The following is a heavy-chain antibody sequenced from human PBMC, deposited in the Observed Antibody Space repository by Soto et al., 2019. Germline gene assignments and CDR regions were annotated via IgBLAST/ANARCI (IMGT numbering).Heavy chain of an antibody. V-gene: IGHV3-23*01. D-gene: IGHD3-10*01. CDR2: ISGSGGSP. CDR3: SKDGVDRVRFDP. J-gene: IGHJ5*02. CDR1: GFTFSSYA. Sequence: GGSLRLSCAASGFTFSSYAMSWVRQAPGKGLEWVSAISGSGGSPYYADSVKGRFTISRDNSKNTLYLQMNSLRAEDTAVYYCSKDGVDRVRFDPWGQGTLVTVSS.